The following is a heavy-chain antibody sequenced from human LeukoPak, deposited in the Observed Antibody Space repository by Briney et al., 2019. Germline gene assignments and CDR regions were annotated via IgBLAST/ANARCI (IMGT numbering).Heavy chain of an antibody. CDR1: GFTFSSYG. D-gene: IGHD2-2*01. CDR2: ISYDGSNK. CDR3: AKDSRYCSSTSCPTHSPFDY. Sequence: GGSLRLSCAASGFTFSSYGMHWVRQAPGKGLEWVAVISYDGSNKYYGDSVKGRFTISRDNSKNTLYLQMNSLRAEDTAVYYCAKDSRYCSSTSCPTHSPFDYWGQGTLVTVSS. V-gene: IGHV3-30*18. J-gene: IGHJ4*02.